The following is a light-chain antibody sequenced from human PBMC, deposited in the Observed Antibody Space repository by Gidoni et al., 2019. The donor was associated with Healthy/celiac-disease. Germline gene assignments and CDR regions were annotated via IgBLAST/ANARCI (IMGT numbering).Light chain of an antibody. Sequence: PGERVTLSCRASQSVSSSYLTWYQQKPGQAPRLLRFSGSGSGTDFTLTISSLQPEDFAVYYCQQDYNLPLTFGGGTKVEIK. J-gene: IGKJ4*01. V-gene: IGKV3D-7*01. CDR1: QSVSSSY. CDR3: QQDYNLPLT.